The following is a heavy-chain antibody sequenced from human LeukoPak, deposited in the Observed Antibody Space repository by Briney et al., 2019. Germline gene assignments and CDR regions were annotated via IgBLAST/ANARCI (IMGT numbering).Heavy chain of an antibody. Sequence: SETLSLTCTVSGGSLSSYYWSWIRQPAGKGLEWIGRVYTSGSTNYNPSLKSRVTMSVDTSKNQFPLKLTSVTAADTAVYYCASSYYYGSSGYSYFDNWGQGTLVTVSS. CDR2: VYTSGST. CDR3: ASSYYYGSSGYSYFDN. V-gene: IGHV4-4*07. D-gene: IGHD3-22*01. CDR1: GGSLSSYY. J-gene: IGHJ4*02.